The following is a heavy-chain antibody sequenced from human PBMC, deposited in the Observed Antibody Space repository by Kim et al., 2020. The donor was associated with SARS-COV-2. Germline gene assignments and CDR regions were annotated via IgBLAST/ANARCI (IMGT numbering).Heavy chain of an antibody. V-gene: IGHV1-24*01. CDR1: GYTLTELS. Sequence: ASVKVSCKVSGYTLTELSMHWVRQAPGKGLEWMGGFDPEDGETIYAQKFQGRVTMTEDTSTDTAYMELSSLRSEDTAVYYCATGGLNTMSDAFDIWGQGTMVTVSS. J-gene: IGHJ3*02. CDR2: FDPEDGET. CDR3: ATGGLNTMSDAFDI. D-gene: IGHD3-16*01.